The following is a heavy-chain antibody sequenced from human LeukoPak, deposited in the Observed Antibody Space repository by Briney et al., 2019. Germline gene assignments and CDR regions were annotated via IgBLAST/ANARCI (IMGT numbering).Heavy chain of an antibody. CDR2: XXXSGGST. CDR1: GFTFSSYA. CDR3: AKDLVRYYDSSGYFDY. Sequence: GASLRLSCAASGFTFSSYAMSWVRQAPGKGLXXXXXXXXSGGSTYYADSVKGRFTISRDNSKNTLYLQMNSLRAEDTAVYYCAKDLVRYYDSSGYFDYWGQGTLVTVSS. D-gene: IGHD3-22*01. J-gene: IGHJ4*02. V-gene: IGHV3-23*01.